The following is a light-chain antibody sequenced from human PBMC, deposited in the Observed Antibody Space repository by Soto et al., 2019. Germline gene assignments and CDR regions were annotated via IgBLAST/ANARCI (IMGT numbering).Light chain of an antibody. V-gene: IGLV2-14*01. CDR2: EVS. CDR1: SNDVGGYNY. J-gene: IGLJ1*01. Sequence: QSALTQPASVSGSPGQSITISCTGTSNDVGGYNYVSWFQQHPGKAPKLLIFEVSNRPSGVSNRFSGSKSGNTASLTISWLQSEDESNYFCSSFTSTSTFIFGTGTKVTVL. CDR3: SSFTSTSTFI.